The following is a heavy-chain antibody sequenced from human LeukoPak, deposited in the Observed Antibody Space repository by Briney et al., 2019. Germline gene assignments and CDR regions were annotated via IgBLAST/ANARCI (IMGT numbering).Heavy chain of an antibody. J-gene: IGHJ6*03. CDR2: ISGSGGST. CDR1: GFTFSSYA. CDR3: AKVDSNEYYYMDV. D-gene: IGHD6-13*01. Sequence: GGSLRPSCAASGFTFSSYAMSWVRQAPGKGLEWVSAISGSGGSTYYADSVKGRFTISRDNSKNTLYLQMNSLRAEDTAVYYCAKVDSNEYYYMDVWGKGTTVTVSS. V-gene: IGHV3-23*01.